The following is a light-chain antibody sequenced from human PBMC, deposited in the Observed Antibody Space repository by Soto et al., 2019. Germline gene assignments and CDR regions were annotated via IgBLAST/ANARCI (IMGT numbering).Light chain of an antibody. CDR3: QQYNTYPAA. J-gene: IGKJ3*01. CDR2: PAS. Sequence: DIQMTQSPSTLSASVGDRVTITCRASQSISVWLAWYQQKPGIAPKLLIYPASTLESGVPSRFSGSGSGTEFTLTISSLQPDDFATYYCQQYNTYPAAFGPGTRVEIK. CDR1: QSISVW. V-gene: IGKV1-5*03.